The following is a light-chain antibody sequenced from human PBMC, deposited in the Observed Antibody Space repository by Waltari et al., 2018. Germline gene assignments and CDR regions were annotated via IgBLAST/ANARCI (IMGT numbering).Light chain of an antibody. CDR1: SSNIGSNT. CDR2: SNN. J-gene: IGLJ3*02. Sequence: QSVLTQPPSASGTPGQRVTISCSGSSSNIGSNTVNWYQQLPGPAPKLLIYSNNQRPSGLPDRFSGSKSGTSASLAISGLQSEDEADYYCAAWDDSLNGWVFGGGTKLTVL. CDR3: AAWDDSLNGWV. V-gene: IGLV1-44*01.